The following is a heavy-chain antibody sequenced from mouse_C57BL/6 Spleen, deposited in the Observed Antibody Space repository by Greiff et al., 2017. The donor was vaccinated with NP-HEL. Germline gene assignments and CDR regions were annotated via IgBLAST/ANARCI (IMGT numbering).Heavy chain of an antibody. D-gene: IGHD2-3*01. CDR2: IDPSDSYT. CDR3: ARGEVYDGYTYAMDY. V-gene: IGHV1-50*01. J-gene: IGHJ4*01. Sequence: QVQLQQPGAELVKPGASVKLSCKASGYTFTSYWMQWVKQRPGQGLEWIGEIDPSDSYTNYNQKFKGKATLTVDSSSSTAYMQLSSLTSEDYAVYYSARGEVYDGYTYAMDYWGQGTSVTVSS. CDR1: GYTFTSYW.